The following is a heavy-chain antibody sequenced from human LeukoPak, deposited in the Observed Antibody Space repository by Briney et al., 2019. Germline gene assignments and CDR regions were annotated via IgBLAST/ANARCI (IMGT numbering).Heavy chain of an antibody. V-gene: IGHV3-53*01. CDR1: GFTISSNY. Sequence: GGSLRLSCAASGFTISSNYLSWVRQAPGKGLVWVSALHSGGHTFYADSVEGRFTISGDNSKNTLYLQMNRLRAEDTAVYYCTKDPNGDYVGAFDFWGQGTLVTVSS. CDR3: TKDPNGDYVGAFDF. J-gene: IGHJ3*01. D-gene: IGHD4-17*01. CDR2: LHSGGHT.